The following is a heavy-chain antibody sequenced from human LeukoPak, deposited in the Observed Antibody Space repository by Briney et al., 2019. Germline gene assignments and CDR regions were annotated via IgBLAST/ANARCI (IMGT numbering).Heavy chain of an antibody. CDR3: ARGRGSGHKENWFDP. Sequence: GASVKVSCKASGYTFTTYDINWVRQATGQGLEWMGWMNPNSGNTCYTQKLQGRVTMTRNTSISTDYMELSSMRAEDTPVYYCARGRGSGHKENWFDPWGQETLVTVYS. V-gene: IGHV1-8*01. CDR1: GYTFTTYD. D-gene: IGHD6-19*01. CDR2: MNPNSGNT. J-gene: IGHJ5*02.